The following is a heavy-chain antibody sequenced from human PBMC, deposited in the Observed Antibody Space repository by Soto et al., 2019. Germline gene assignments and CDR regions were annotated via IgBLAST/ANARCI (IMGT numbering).Heavy chain of an antibody. CDR2: ISAYNGNT. Sequence: ASVKVSCKASGYTFTSYGISCVRQAPGQGLEWMGWISAYNGNTNYAQKLQGRVTMTTDTSTSTAYMELRSPRSDDTAVYYCAKELRFLEWRPKKHYYYYGMDVWGQGTTVTVSS. CDR3: AKELRFLEWRPKKHYYYYGMDV. CDR1: GYTFTSYG. V-gene: IGHV1-18*01. D-gene: IGHD3-3*01. J-gene: IGHJ6*02.